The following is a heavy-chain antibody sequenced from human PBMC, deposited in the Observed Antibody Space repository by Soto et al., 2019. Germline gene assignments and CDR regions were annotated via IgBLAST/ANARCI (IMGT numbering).Heavy chain of an antibody. CDR2: ISSSSADI. CDR3: ARPLANGGTNY. J-gene: IGHJ4*02. V-gene: IGHV3-21*01. Sequence: EVQLLESGGGLVKPGGSLRLSCAASGFSFSTYGMNWVRQAPGKGLEWVSCISSSSADIYYADSVKGRFTISRDNAKNSLSLQMNSLRAEDTAVSYCARPLANGGTNYWGQGTLVTVSS. D-gene: IGHD6-25*01. CDR1: GFSFSTYG.